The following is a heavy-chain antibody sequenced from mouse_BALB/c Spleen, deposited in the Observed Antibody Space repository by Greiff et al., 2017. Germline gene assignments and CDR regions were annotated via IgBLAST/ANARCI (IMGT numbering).Heavy chain of an antibody. CDR3: AREGDYYGSSYAMDY. D-gene: IGHD1-1*01. V-gene: IGHV1-18*01. CDR2: INPNNGGT. Sequence: EVKLQESGPELVKPGASVKIPCKASGYTFTDYNMDWVKQSHGKSLEWIGDINPNNGGTIYNQKFKGKATLTVDKSSSTAYMELRSLTSEDTAVYYCAREGDYYGSSYAMDYWGQGTSVTVSS. CDR1: GYTFTDYN. J-gene: IGHJ4*01.